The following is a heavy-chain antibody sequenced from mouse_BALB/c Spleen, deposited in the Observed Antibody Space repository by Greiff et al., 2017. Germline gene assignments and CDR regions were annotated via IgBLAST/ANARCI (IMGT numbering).Heavy chain of an antibody. J-gene: IGHJ4*01. CDR2: IDPYNGGT. CDR3: ARCGGSYAMDY. D-gene: IGHD1-1*02. Sequence: VQLQQSGPELVKPGASVKVSCKASGYAFTSYNMYWVKQSPGQGLEWIGYIDPYNGGTSYNQKFKGKATLTADKSSSTAYMHLNSLTSEDSAVYYCARCGGSYAMDYWGQGTSVTVSS. CDR1: GYAFTSYN. V-gene: IGHV1S135*01.